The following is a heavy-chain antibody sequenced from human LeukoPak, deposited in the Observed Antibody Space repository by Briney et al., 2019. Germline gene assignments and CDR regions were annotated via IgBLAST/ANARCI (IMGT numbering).Heavy chain of an antibody. CDR3: ARTTVSGTYSDLGY. CDR1: GFTFSNYW. J-gene: IGHJ4*02. Sequence: GGSLRLSCAASGFTFSNYWMHWVRQAPGKGPVWVSHISSDGSSASYADSVKGRFTISRDNAKSTLYLQMNSLRAEDTALYYCARTTVSGTYSDLGYWGQGTLVTVSS. CDR2: ISSDGSSA. D-gene: IGHD3-22*01. V-gene: IGHV3-74*01.